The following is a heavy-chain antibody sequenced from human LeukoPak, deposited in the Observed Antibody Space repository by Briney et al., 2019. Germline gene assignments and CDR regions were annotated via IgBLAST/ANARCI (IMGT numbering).Heavy chain of an antibody. J-gene: IGHJ5*02. Sequence: ASVKVSCKASGGTFSSYAISWVRQAPGQGLEWMGRIIPILGIANYAQKFQGRVTITADKSTSTAYMELSSLRSEDTAVYYCARCALDPSGDWFDPWGQGTLVTVSS. CDR2: IIPILGIA. V-gene: IGHV1-69*04. CDR1: GGTFSSYA. CDR3: ARCALDPSGDWFDP.